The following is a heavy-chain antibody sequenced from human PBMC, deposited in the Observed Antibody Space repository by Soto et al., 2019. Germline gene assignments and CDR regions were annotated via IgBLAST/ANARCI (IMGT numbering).Heavy chain of an antibody. CDR1: GVTFSSYA. D-gene: IGHD3-16*02. V-gene: IGHV1-69*06. CDR2: IIPIFGTA. CDR3: ARGMFGGVIVLDY. Sequence: GASVKVSCKASGVTFSSYAISWVRQAPGQGLEWMGGIIPIFGTANYAQKFQGRVTITADKSTSTAYMELSSLRSEDTAVYYCARGMFGGVIVLDYWGQGTLVTVSS. J-gene: IGHJ4*02.